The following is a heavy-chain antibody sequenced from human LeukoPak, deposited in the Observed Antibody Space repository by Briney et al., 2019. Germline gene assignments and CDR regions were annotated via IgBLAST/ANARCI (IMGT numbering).Heavy chain of an antibody. Sequence: GGSLRLSCAASGFTFSNYWMTWVRQAPGKGLEWVANIKHDGSEKYYVDSVKGRFTISRDNSKNTLYLQMNSLRAEDTAVYYCAKDSSSYSSSWYRLGGQGTLVTVSS. CDR3: AKDSSSYSSSWYRL. D-gene: IGHD6-13*01. J-gene: IGHJ1*01. CDR1: GFTFSNYW. CDR2: IKHDGSEK. V-gene: IGHV3-7*05.